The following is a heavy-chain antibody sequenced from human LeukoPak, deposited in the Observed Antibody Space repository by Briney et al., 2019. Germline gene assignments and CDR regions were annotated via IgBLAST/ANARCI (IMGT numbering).Heavy chain of an antibody. V-gene: IGHV3-33*01. CDR2: IWYDGSNK. D-gene: IGHD6-19*01. CDR1: GFTFSSYD. CDR3: ARDQIAVAGILGY. J-gene: IGHJ4*02. Sequence: GGSLRLSCAASGFTFSSYDIHWVRQAPGKGLEWVAVIWYDGSNKYYADSVKGRFTISRDNSKNTLYLQMNSLRAEDTAVYYCARDQIAVAGILGYWGQGTLVTVSS.